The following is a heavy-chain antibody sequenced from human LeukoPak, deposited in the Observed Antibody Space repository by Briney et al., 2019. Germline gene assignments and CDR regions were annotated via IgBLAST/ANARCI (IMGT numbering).Heavy chain of an antibody. CDR2: ISSSSSYI. CDR3: ASSLMVYASYLDY. D-gene: IGHD2-8*01. CDR1: GFTFSSYA. J-gene: IGHJ4*02. V-gene: IGHV3-21*01. Sequence: PGGSLRLSCAASGFTFSSYAMSWVRQAPGKGLEWVSCISSSSSYIYYADSVKGRSTISRDNAKNSLYLQMNSLRAEDTAVYYCASSLMVYASYLDYWGQGTLVTVSS.